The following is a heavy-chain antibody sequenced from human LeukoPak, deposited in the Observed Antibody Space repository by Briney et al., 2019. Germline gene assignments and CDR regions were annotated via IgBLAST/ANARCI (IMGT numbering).Heavy chain of an antibody. V-gene: IGHV6-1*01. Sequence: SQTLSLTCAISGDSVSSNSAAWNWIRQSPSRGLEWLGRTYYRSKWYNDYAVSVKSRITINPDTSKNQFSLQLNSVTPEDTAVYYCAGSLAARPPGRFDYWGQGTLVTVSS. CDR2: TYYRSKWYN. CDR1: GDSVSSNSAA. D-gene: IGHD6-13*01. CDR3: AGSLAARPPGRFDY. J-gene: IGHJ4*02.